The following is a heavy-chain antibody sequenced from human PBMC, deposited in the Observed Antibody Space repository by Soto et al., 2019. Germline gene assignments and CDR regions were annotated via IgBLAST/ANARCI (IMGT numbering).Heavy chain of an antibody. CDR3: ARGNYYDSSDGI. D-gene: IGHD3-22*01. V-gene: IGHV4-59*12. Sequence: PSETLPLTCTVSGGSIRSYYWSWIRQPPGKGLEWIGYIYYTGSTNYDPSLKSRVTMSVDTSKNQFSLKLSSVTAADTAVYYCARGNYYDSSDGIWGQGTMVTVSS. CDR1: GGSIRSYY. J-gene: IGHJ3*02. CDR2: IYYTGST.